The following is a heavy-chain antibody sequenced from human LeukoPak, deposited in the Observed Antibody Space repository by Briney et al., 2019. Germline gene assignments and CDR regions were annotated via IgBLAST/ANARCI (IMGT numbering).Heavy chain of an antibody. D-gene: IGHD1-26*01. CDR2: IHYSGRT. Sequence: PSETLSLTCTVSGGSISSRGYYWGWIRQPPGKKLEWIGSIHYSGRTYYNPSLKSRVTISRDNAKNTLYLQMNSLRSEDSAAYYCARGPAANSGNYYAGDYWGQGTLVTVSS. V-gene: IGHV4-39*01. CDR3: ARGPAANSGNYYAGDY. CDR1: GGSISSRGYY. J-gene: IGHJ4*02.